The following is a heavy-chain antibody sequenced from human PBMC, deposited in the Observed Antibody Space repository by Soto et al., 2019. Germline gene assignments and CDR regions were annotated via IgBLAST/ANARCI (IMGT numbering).Heavy chain of an antibody. Sequence: QVQLVESGGGLVQPGGSLRLSCAASGFTFSDYYMSWIRQAPGKGLEWVSYISSSSSYTNYADSVKGRFTISRDNAKNSLYLQMNSLRAEDTAVYYCARDHPRYSGYDYVDYWGQGTLVTVSS. J-gene: IGHJ4*02. CDR2: ISSSSSYT. V-gene: IGHV3-11*05. D-gene: IGHD5-12*01. CDR1: GFTFSDYY. CDR3: ARDHPRYSGYDYVDY.